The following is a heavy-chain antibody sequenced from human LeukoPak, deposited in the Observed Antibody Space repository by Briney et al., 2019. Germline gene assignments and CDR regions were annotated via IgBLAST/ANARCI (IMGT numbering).Heavy chain of an antibody. V-gene: IGHV3-30*02. CDR2: IRYDGSNK. D-gene: IGHD3-10*01. CDR3: AKDGYYGTGSYFYYYYYGMDV. CDR1: GFTSSSYG. J-gene: IGHJ6*02. Sequence: GGSLRLSCAESGFTSSSYGMHWVRQAPGKVLEWVAFIRYDGSNKYYADSVKGRFTISRDNSKNTLYLQMNSLRAEDTAVYYCAKDGYYGTGSYFYYYYYGMDVWGQGTTVTVSS.